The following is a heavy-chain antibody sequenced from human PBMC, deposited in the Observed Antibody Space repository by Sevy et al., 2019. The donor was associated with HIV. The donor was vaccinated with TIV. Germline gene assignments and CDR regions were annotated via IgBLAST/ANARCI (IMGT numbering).Heavy chain of an antibody. CDR3: AKDTTYYDFWSGSY. CDR1: GFTFSSYA. J-gene: IGHJ4*02. Sequence: GGSLRLSCAASGFTFSSYAMSWVRQAPGKGLEWVSAISGSGGSTYYADSVKGRFNISSDNSKNTLYLQMNSLRAEDTTVYYCAKDTTYYDFWSGSYWGQGTLVTVSS. CDR2: ISGSGGST. D-gene: IGHD3-3*01. V-gene: IGHV3-23*01.